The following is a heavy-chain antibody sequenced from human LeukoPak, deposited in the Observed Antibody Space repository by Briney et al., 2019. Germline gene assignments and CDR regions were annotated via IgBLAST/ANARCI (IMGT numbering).Heavy chain of an antibody. CDR1: GGSISSYY. Sequence: PSETLSLTCTVSGGSISSYYWSWIRQPAGKGLEWIGRVYTSGSTNYNPSLKSRVTMSVDTSKNQFSLKLSSVTAADTAMYYCARNGAATDPFEYWGQGALVNVS. J-gene: IGHJ4*02. V-gene: IGHV4-4*07. CDR3: ARNGAATDPFEY. CDR2: VYTSGST. D-gene: IGHD1-1*01.